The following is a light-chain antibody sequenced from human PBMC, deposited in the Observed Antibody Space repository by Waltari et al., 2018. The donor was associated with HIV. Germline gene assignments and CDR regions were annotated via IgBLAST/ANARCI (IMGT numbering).Light chain of an antibody. CDR1: QSVGSN. Sequence: EIVMTQSPATLSVSPGERATLSCRASQSVGSNLAWYQQQPGQAPRLLIYGASTRATGIPARFSGSGSGTEFTLTISSLQSGDFAIYYCRHYNNWPPWTFGQGTKVEIK. CDR2: GAS. V-gene: IGKV3-15*01. CDR3: RHYNNWPPWT. J-gene: IGKJ1*01.